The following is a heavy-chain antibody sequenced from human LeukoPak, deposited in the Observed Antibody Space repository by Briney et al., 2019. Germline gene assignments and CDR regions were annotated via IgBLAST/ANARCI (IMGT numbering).Heavy chain of an antibody. CDR2: ISGSGGST. J-gene: IGHJ4*02. V-gene: IGHV3-23*01. D-gene: IGHD1-26*01. Sequence: GGSLRLSCAASGFIFSTYVMNWVRQAPGKGLEWVSSISGSGGSTYYADSVKGRFTISRDNSKNTLYLQMNSLRAEDTAVYYCAGNEFDYWGQGTLVTVSS. CDR1: GFIFSTYV. CDR3: AGNEFDY.